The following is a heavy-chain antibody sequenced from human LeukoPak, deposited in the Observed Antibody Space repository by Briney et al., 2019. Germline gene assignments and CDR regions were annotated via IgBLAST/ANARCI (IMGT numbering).Heavy chain of an antibody. CDR1: GGSISSYY. CDR2: IYYSGST. Sequence: PSETLSLTCTVSGGSISSYYWSWIRQPAGKGLEWIGSIYYSGSTYYNPSLKSRVTISVDTSKNQFSLKLSSVTAADTAVYYCARVWSSGWLNFDYWGQGTLVTVSS. V-gene: IGHV4-4*07. D-gene: IGHD6-19*01. CDR3: ARVWSSGWLNFDY. J-gene: IGHJ4*02.